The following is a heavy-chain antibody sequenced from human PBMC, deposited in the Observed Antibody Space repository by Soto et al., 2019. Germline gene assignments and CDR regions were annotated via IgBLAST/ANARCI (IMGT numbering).Heavy chain of an antibody. V-gene: IGHV3-33*01. D-gene: IGHD6-6*01. CDR3: ARDGEESILARFYYYMDV. CDR2: IWYDGSNK. CDR1: GFTFSSYA. Sequence: QVQLVESGGGVAQPGRSLRLSCSASGFTFSSYAMHWVRQAPGKGLEWVAVIWYDGSNKYYADSVKGRFTISRDNSKTTLYLQMNSLRDEDTALYYCARDGEESILARFYYYMDVWGKGTTVTVSS. J-gene: IGHJ6*03.